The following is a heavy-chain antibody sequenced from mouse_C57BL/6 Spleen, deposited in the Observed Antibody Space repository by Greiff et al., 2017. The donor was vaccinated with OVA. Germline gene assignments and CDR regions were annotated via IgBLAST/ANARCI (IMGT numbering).Heavy chain of an antibody. D-gene: IGHD1-1*01. J-gene: IGHJ4*01. CDR2: INPNNGGT. CDR3: ARERDYGKRYYAMDY. CDR1: GYTFTDYN. Sequence: EVQLQESGPELVKPGASVKMSCKASGYTFTDYNMHWVKQSHGKSLEWIGYINPNNGGTSYNQKFKGKATLTVNKSSSTAYMELRSLTSEDSAVYYCARERDYGKRYYAMDYWGQGTSVTVSS. V-gene: IGHV1-22*01.